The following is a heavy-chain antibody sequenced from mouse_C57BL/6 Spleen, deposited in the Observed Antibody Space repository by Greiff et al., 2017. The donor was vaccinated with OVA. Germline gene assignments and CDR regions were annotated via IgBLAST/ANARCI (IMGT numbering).Heavy chain of an antibody. CDR3: AIDDYDDWFAY. D-gene: IGHD2-4*01. J-gene: IGHJ3*01. Sequence: VQLQQSGPELVKPGASVKISCKASGYTFTDYYMNWVKQSHGKSLEWIGDINPNNGGTSYNQKFKGKATMTVDKSSSTAYMELRSLTSEDSAVYYCAIDDYDDWFAYWGQGTLVTVSA. CDR2: INPNNGGT. CDR1: GYTFTDYY. V-gene: IGHV1-26*01.